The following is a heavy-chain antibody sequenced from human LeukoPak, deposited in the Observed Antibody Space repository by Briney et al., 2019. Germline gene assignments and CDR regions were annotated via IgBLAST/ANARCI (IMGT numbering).Heavy chain of an antibody. V-gene: IGHV4-30-4*01. D-gene: IGHD4-17*01. J-gene: IGHJ4*02. CDR2: IYYSGST. CDR1: GGSISSGDYY. CDR3: ASGPRGIYGDYVVY. Sequence: PSQTLSLTCTVSGGSISSGDYYWSWIRQPPGKGLEWIGYIYYSGSTYYNPSLKSRVTISVDTSKNQFSLKLSSVTAADTAVYYCASGPRGIYGDYVVYWGQGTLVTVSS.